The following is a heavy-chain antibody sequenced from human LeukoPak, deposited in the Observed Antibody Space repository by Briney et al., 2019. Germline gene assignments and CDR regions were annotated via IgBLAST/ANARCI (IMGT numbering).Heavy chain of an antibody. CDR2: IYYSGST. D-gene: IGHD2-2*01. Sequence: PSQTLSLTCTVSGGSISSGGYYRSWLRQHPGKGLEWIGYIYYSGSTYYNPSLKSRVTISVDTSKNQFSLKLSSVTAADTAVYYCARGHYCSSTSCYGNWFDPWGQGTLVTVSS. CDR1: GGSISSGGYY. V-gene: IGHV4-31*03. J-gene: IGHJ5*02. CDR3: ARGHYCSSTSCYGNWFDP.